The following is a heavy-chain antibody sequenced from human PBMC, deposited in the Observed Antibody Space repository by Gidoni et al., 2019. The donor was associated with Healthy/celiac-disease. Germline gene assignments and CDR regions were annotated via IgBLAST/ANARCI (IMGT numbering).Heavy chain of an antibody. V-gene: IGHV3-23*01. J-gene: IGHJ4*02. CDR3: ATGIAAAGRLSG. D-gene: IGHD6-13*01. Sequence: EVQLLESGGGLVQPGGSLRLPCAASGFTFSSYAMGWVRQAPGRGLEWVSAISGSGGSTYYADSVKGRFTISRDNSKNTLYLQMNSLGAEGTAVYYCATGIAAAGRLSGWGQGTLVTVSS. CDR1: GFTFSSYA. CDR2: ISGSGGST.